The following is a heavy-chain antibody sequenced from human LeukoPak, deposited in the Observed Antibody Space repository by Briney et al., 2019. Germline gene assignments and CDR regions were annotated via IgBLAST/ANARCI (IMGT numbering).Heavy chain of an antibody. Sequence: PGGSLRLSCAASGFIVSSNYMSWVRQAPGKGLEWVSIIYSSGNTYYADSVKGRFTISRDKSKNTLYLQMNSLRAEDTAVYYCARVETSKGYCFDYWGQGTLVTVSS. CDR1: GFIVSSNY. V-gene: IGHV3-66*01. CDR2: IYSSGNT. CDR3: ARVETSKGYCFDY. J-gene: IGHJ4*02.